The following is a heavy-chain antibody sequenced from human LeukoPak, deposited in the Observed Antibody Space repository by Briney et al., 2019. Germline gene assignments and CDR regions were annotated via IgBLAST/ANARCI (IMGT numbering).Heavy chain of an antibody. CDR1: GFTFSSYG. CDR3: AKGGSNYYYYGMDV. CDR2: ISYDGSNK. D-gene: IGHD3-16*01. Sequence: GGSLRLSCAASGFTFSSYGMHWVRQAPGKGLEWVAVISYDGSNKYYADSVKGRFTISRDNSKNTLYLQMNSLRAEDTAVHYCAKGGSNYYYYGMDVWGKGTTVTVSS. V-gene: IGHV3-30*18. J-gene: IGHJ6*04.